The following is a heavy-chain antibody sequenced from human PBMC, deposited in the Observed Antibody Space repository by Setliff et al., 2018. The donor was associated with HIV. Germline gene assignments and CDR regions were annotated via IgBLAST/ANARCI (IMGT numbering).Heavy chain of an antibody. D-gene: IGHD4-17*01. CDR2: IYYSGSI. CDR1: GYSISSNDW. V-gene: IGHV4-28*05. J-gene: IGHJ4*02. Sequence: PSETLSLTCVVSGYSISSNDWWGWIRQSPGKGLEWIGYIYYSGSIYYNPSLKSRVTMSVDTSKNQFSLKLSSVAAVDTAVYYCAKKGNGDYHFDYWGQGTRVTVS. CDR3: AKKGNGDYHFDY.